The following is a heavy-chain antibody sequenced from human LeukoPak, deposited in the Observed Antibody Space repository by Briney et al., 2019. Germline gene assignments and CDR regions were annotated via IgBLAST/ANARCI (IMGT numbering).Heavy chain of an antibody. CDR1: GGSFSGYY. J-gene: IGHJ3*02. Sequence: SETLSLTCAVYGGSFSGYYWSWIRQPPGKGLEWIGEINHSGSTNYKPSLKSRVTISVDTSKNQFSLKLSSVTAADTAVYYCARQSTAYAFDIWGQGTMVTVSS. D-gene: IGHD2-2*01. CDR3: ARQSTAYAFDI. V-gene: IGHV4-34*01. CDR2: INHSGST.